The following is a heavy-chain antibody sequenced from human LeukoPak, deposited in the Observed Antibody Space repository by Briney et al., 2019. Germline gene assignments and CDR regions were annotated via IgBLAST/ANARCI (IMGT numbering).Heavy chain of an antibody. Sequence: GGSLRLSCAASGFTFSSYTMNWVRQAPGKGLEWGSSISSSSTYINYADSVEGRFTISRDNAKNSLYLQMNSLRAEDTAVYYCARDRRPGNFDYWGQGTLVTVSS. CDR2: ISSSSTYI. V-gene: IGHV3-21*01. CDR3: ARDRRPGNFDY. J-gene: IGHJ4*02. D-gene: IGHD3-10*01. CDR1: GFTFSSYT.